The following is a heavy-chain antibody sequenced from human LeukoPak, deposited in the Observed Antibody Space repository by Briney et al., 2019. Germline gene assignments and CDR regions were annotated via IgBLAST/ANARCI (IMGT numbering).Heavy chain of an antibody. CDR3: ARDPGRLIVVVPAAPRWYFDL. D-gene: IGHD2-2*01. CDR2: IYYSGST. J-gene: IGHJ2*01. CDR1: GGSVSGGSYY. Sequence: SETLSLTCTVSGGSVSGGSYYWSWIRQPPGKGLEWIGYIYYSGSTNYNPSLKSRVTISVDTSKNQFSLKLSSVTAADTAVYYCARDPGRLIVVVPAAPRWYFDLWGRGTLVTVSS. V-gene: IGHV4-61*01.